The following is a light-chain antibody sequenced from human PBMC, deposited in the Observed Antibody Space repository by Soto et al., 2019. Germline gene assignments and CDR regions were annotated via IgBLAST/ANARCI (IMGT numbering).Light chain of an antibody. V-gene: IGLV2-8*01. CDR3: ISYAGITLLYV. J-gene: IGLJ1*01. Sequence: QSALTQPPSASGSPGQSVTISCTGTSSDVGGYNYVSWYQQHPGKAPKLMIYEVSKRPSGVPDRLSGSKSGNTASLTVSGLQAEDEADYYCISYAGITLLYVCGTGTKVTVL. CDR2: EVS. CDR1: SSDVGGYNY.